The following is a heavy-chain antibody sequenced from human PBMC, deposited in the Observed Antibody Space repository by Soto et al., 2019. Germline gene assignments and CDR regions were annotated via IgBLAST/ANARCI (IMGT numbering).Heavy chain of an antibody. CDR2: ISYDGSNK. J-gene: IGHJ4*02. Sequence: GGSLRLSCAASGFTFSSYAMHWVRQAPGKGLEWVAVISYDGSNKYYADSVKGRLTISRDNSKNTLYLQMNSLRAEDTAVYYCARVPHYHPYSSGWYLDYFDYWGQGTLVTVSS. CDR1: GFTFSSYA. D-gene: IGHD6-19*01. V-gene: IGHV3-30*04. CDR3: ARVPHYHPYSSGWYLDYFDY.